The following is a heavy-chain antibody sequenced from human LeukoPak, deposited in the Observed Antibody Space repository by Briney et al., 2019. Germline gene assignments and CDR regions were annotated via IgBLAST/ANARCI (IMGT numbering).Heavy chain of an antibody. CDR3: ARAPYCSSTSCYIGHYYYYTDV. D-gene: IGHD2-2*02. J-gene: IGHJ6*03. V-gene: IGHV4-30-4*08. CDR2: IYYSGST. CDR1: GGSISSGDYY. Sequence: PSQTLSLTCTVSGGSISSGDYYWSWIRQPPGKGLEWIGYIYYSGSTYYNPSLKSRVTISVDTSKNQFSLKLSSVTAADTAVYYCARAPYCSSTSCYIGHYYYYTDVWGKGTTVTVSS.